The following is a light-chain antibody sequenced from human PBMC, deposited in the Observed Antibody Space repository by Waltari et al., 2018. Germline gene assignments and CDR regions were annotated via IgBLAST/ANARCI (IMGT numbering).Light chain of an antibody. CDR2: DTS. Sequence: DIELTQSPASLSASVGDTVTISCQASQDIGKYLNWYQQKPGQAPEVLIYDTSSLQTGVPSRCTGRGTGTYFTFTIHDVQPEDSATYYCQHHNNLPPWTFGRGTKLEI. V-gene: IGKV1-33*01. CDR3: QHHNNLPPWT. CDR1: QDIGKY. J-gene: IGKJ2*02.